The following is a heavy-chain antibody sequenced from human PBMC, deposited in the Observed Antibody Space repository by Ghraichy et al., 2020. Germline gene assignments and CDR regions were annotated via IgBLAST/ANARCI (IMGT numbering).Heavy chain of an antibody. CDR1: GLTFTASA. V-gene: IGHV3-23*01. D-gene: IGHD6-19*01. J-gene: IGHJ4*02. CDR3: ARANSDWYYFDY. CDR2: FSGVGSGT. Sequence: GGSLRLSCAASGLTFTASAMNWVRQVPGKGLEWVSGFSGVGSGTYYADSVKGRFTISRDTSKNTLYPQMNSLRAEDTAVYYCARANSDWYYFDYWGRGTLVTVSS.